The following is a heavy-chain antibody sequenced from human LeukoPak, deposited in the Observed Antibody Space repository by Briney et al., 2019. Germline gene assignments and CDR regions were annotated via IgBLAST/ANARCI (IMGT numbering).Heavy chain of an antibody. D-gene: IGHD3-10*01. CDR2: IYYSVTS. V-gene: IGHV4-59*01. CDR1: GDPISTYY. CDR3: ARGSGGDGSGSL. J-gene: IGHJ4*02. Sequence: SETLSLTCTVSGDPISTYYWSWIRQPPGKGLEWIGYIYYSVTSDYNPSLKSRVTMSVDMSTNQISLKLSSVTAADTAVCYCARGSGGDGSGSLWGQGTLVTVSS.